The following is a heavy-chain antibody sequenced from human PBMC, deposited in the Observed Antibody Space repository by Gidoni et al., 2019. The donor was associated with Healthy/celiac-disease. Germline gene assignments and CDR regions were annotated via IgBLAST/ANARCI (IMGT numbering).Heavy chain of an antibody. CDR1: GYTFTGYY. V-gene: IGHV1-2*02. CDR2: INPNRGGT. Sequence: QVQLVQSGAEVKKPGASVKVSCKASGYTFTGYYLHWVRQAPGQGLEWMGWINPNRGGTNYAQKFQGRVTMTRDTSISTAYMELSRLRSDDTAVYYCARDLGLRYFDWLLPDAFDIWGQGTMVTVSS. J-gene: IGHJ3*02. CDR3: ARDLGLRYFDWLLPDAFDI. D-gene: IGHD3-9*01.